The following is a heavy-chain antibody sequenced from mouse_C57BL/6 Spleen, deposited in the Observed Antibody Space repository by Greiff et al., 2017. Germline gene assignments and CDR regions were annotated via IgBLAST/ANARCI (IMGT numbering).Heavy chain of an antibody. CDR2: IDPETGGT. D-gene: IGHD2-3*01. CDR1: GYTLTDYE. V-gene: IGHV1-15*01. J-gene: IGHJ3*01. Sequence: QVQLQQSGAELVRPGASVTLSCKASGYTLTDYEMHWVKQTPVHGLEWIGAIDPETGGTAYNQKFKGKAILTADKSSSTAYMELRSLTSEDSAVYYCTREAYDGYSWFAYWGQGTLVTVSA. CDR3: TREAYDGYSWFAY.